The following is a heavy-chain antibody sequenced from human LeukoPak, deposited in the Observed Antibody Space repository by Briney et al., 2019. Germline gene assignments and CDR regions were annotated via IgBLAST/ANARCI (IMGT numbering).Heavy chain of an antibody. CDR2: IISSSSNT. V-gene: IGHV3-21*01. J-gene: IGHJ4*02. CDR1: GFTFSSYS. D-gene: IGHD2-2*01. Sequence: GGSLRLSCAASGFTFSSYSMNWVRQAPGKGLEWVSSIISSSSNTYYADSVKGRFTISRDNAKNALYLQMNSLRAEDTAVYYCARVCSSTSCSDDYWGQGTLVTVSS. CDR3: ARVCSSTSCSDDY.